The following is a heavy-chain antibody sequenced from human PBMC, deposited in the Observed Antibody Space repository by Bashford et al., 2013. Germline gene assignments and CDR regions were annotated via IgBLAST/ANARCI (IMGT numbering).Heavy chain of an antibody. CDR2: IYYSGNT. CDR3: ARSCCGPYYYYFDY. J-gene: IGHJ4*02. V-gene: IGHV4-31*03. D-gene: IGHD3-10*01. Sequence: SETLSLTCTVSGGSISSGAYYWTWIRQLPGKGLEWIGYIYYSGNTHNNPSLKNRVTISLDASKKHFSLELRSVTAADTAVYYCARSCCGPYYYYFDYWGQGTLVTVSS. CDR1: GGSISSGAYY.